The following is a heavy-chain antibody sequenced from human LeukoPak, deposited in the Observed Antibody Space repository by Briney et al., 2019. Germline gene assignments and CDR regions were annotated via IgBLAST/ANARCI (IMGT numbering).Heavy chain of an antibody. CDR2: IIANVQAT. D-gene: IGHD3-10*01. Sequence: PGGSLRLSCAGSGFSLGTYAMSWVRQAPGRGREGVSSIIANVQATYSPDSVQARFTLSRDNSKSTLYLQLNSLRAEDTATYYCARDPYNTILYRLAHWGQGTLFTVSS. CDR3: ARDPYNTILYRLAH. V-gene: IGHV3-23*01. CDR1: GFSLGTYA. J-gene: IGHJ4*02.